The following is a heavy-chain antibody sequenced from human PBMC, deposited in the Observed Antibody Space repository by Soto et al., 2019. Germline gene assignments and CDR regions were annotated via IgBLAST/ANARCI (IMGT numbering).Heavy chain of an antibody. CDR2: FDPEDGET. Sequence: GASVKVSCKASGYTFTYRYLHWVRQAPGKGLEWMGGFDPEDGETIYAQKFQGRVTMTEDTSTDTAYMELSSLRSEDTAVYYCATAWGLGELSFLEFDYWGQGTLVTVSS. D-gene: IGHD3-16*02. V-gene: IGHV1-24*01. CDR3: ATAWGLGELSFLEFDY. J-gene: IGHJ4*02. CDR1: GYTFTYRY.